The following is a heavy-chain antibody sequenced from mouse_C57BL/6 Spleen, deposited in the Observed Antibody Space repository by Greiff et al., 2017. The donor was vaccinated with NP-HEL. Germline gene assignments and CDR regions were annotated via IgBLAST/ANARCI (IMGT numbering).Heavy chain of an antibody. D-gene: IGHD1-2*01. CDR1: GYSITSGYY. CDR2: ISYDGSN. V-gene: IGHV3-6*01. J-gene: IGHJ2*01. CDR3: ARAHYYGHYFDY. Sequence: ESGPGLVKPSQSLSLTCSVTGYSITSGYYWNWIRQFPGNKLEWMGYISYDGSNNYNPSLKNRISITRDTSKNQFFLKLNSVTTEDTATYYCARAHYYGHYFDYWGQGTTLTVSS.